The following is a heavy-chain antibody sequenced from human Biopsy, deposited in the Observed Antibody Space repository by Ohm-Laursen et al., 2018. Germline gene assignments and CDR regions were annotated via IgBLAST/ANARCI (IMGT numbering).Heavy chain of an antibody. CDR1: GFTFSDYY. J-gene: IGHJ6*02. Sequence: GSLRLSCSASGFTFSDYYMSWIRQAPGKGLEWVSYIISGGSTTDYADSVKGRFTISRDNAKSSLFLQMNSLRAEDTAVYYCARDVEGFYSYAMDVWGQGTTVTVSS. CDR3: ARDVEGFYSYAMDV. D-gene: IGHD5-24*01. V-gene: IGHV3-11*01. CDR2: IISGGSTT.